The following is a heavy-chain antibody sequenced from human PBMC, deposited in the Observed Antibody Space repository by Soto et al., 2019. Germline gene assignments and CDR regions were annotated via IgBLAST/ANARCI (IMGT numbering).Heavy chain of an antibody. CDR3: AIVNTKIAAAAFDP. CDR2: INSDGSST. V-gene: IGHV3-74*01. D-gene: IGHD6-13*01. CDR1: GFTFSSYW. J-gene: IGHJ5*02. Sequence: GGSLRLSCAASGFTFSSYWMHWVRQAPGKGLVWVSRINSDGSSTSYADSVKGRFTISRDNAKNTLYLQMNSLRAEDTAVYYCAIVNTKIAAAAFDPWGQGTLVTVSS.